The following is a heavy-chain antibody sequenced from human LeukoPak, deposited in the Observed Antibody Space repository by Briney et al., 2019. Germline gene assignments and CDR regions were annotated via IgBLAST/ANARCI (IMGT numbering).Heavy chain of an antibody. CDR2: IIPIFGTA. CDR3: ARGYYDTGAGGGYYYYYMDV. V-gene: IGHV1-69*05. J-gene: IGHJ6*03. D-gene: IGHD3-22*01. CDR1: GCTFSGYD. Sequence: SVEVSCKASGCTFSGYDIRWVRQAPGQGLEWMGGIIPIFGTANYAQKFQGRVTITTDESTSTAYMELSSLRSEDTAVYYCARGYYDTGAGGGYYYYYMDVWGKGTTVTVSS.